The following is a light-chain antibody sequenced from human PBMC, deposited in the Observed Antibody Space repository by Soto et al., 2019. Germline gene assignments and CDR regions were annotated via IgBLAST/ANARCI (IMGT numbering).Light chain of an antibody. CDR1: QSVSSS. J-gene: IGKJ2*01. CDR3: QQYNSWPYA. V-gene: IGKV3-15*01. Sequence: EIVMTQSPGTLSVSTGEKATLYCRASQSVSSSLDWYQQKPGQAPRLLIYRASTSATDLPARFSGSGSGTDFTLTISSLRSEDFAVYYCQQYNSWPYAFGQETKLEIK. CDR2: RAS.